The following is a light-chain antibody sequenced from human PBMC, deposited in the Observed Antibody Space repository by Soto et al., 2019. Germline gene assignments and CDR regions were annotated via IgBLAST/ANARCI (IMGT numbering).Light chain of an antibody. CDR1: QSDSSDY. V-gene: IGKV3-20*01. CDR2: RAS. Sequence: EIVLTQSPGTLSLSPGERATLSCRASQSDSSDYLAWYQQKPGQTPKVLIYRASSRATGIPDRFSGSGSGTDFTLTISRLEPEDFAVYYCQQYGSSPLTFGGGTKVEIK. J-gene: IGKJ4*01. CDR3: QQYGSSPLT.